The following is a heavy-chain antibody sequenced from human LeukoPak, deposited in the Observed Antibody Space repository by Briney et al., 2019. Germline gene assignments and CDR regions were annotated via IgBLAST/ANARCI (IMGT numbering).Heavy chain of an antibody. Sequence: SVKVSCKASGYTFTSYYMHWVRQAPGQGLEWMGRIIPIFGTANYAQKFQGRVTITTDESTSTAYMELSSLRSEDTAVYYCARDIAVAGIDYWGQGTLVTVSS. V-gene: IGHV1-69*05. CDR3: ARDIAVAGIDY. J-gene: IGHJ4*02. D-gene: IGHD6-19*01. CDR2: IIPIFGTA. CDR1: GYTFTSYY.